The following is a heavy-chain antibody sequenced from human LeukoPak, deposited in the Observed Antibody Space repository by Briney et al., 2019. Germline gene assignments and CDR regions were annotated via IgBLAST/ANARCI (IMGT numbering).Heavy chain of an antibody. D-gene: IGHD3-22*01. Sequence: ASVSVSCKASGYTFTNYGISWARQAPGQGLEWRGWISVYNANTNYAQKLQGRVTMTTDTSTSTTYMELRSLSSDDTAIYYCARDSYYYDTYYLDYWGQGTLVTVSS. V-gene: IGHV1-18*01. CDR2: ISVYNANT. CDR3: ARDSYYYDTYYLDY. J-gene: IGHJ4*02. CDR1: GYTFTNYG.